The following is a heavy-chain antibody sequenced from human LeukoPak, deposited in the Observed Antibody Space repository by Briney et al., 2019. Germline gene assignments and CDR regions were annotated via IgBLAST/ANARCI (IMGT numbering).Heavy chain of an antibody. V-gene: IGHV5-51*01. D-gene: IGHD2-21*02. CDR3: ARQGSCGGDCYGFDY. J-gene: IGHJ4*02. CDR1: GYSFTSYW. Sequence: GESLKISCKGSGYSFTSYWIGWVRQMPGKGLEWMGIIYPGDSDTRYSPSFQGQVTISADKSISTAYLQWSSLKASDTAMYYCARQGSCGGDCYGFDYWGQGTLVTVSS. CDR2: IYPGDSDT.